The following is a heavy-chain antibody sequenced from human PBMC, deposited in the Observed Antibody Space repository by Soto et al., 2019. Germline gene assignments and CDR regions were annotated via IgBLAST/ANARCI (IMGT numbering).Heavy chain of an antibody. V-gene: IGHV3-53*01. CDR3: ARDFGGGGAFGV. CDR1: GVTVSTNY. J-gene: IGHJ3*01. D-gene: IGHD3-3*01. Sequence: GGSLRLSCAASGVTVSTNYMSWVRQAPGKGLEWVSVIQSGGTTRYADSVKGRFTITTDDSKNTLYLEMNILRAEDTAVYYCARDFGGGGAFGVWGQGTMVTVSS. CDR2: IQSGGTT.